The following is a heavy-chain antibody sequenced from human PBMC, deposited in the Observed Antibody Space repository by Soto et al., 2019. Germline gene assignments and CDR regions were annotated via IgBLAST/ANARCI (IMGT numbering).Heavy chain of an antibody. CDR3: ARDPVDIVATAYYYYYMDV. Sequence: GAPVKVSCKASGYTFTSYYMHWVRQAPGQGLEWMGIINPSGGSTSYAQKFQGRVTMTRDTSTSTVYMELSSLRSEDTAVYYCARDPVDIVATAYYYYYMDVWGKGTTVTVSS. CDR2: INPSGGST. D-gene: IGHD5-12*01. V-gene: IGHV1-46*03. J-gene: IGHJ6*03. CDR1: GYTFTSYY.